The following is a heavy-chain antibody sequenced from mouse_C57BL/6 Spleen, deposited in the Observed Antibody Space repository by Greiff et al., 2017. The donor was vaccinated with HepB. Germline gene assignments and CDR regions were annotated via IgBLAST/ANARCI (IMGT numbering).Heavy chain of an antibody. J-gene: IGHJ1*03. Sequence: EVQLQQSGPELVKPGASVKISCKASGYTFTDYYMNWVKQSHGKSLEWIGDINPNNGGTSYNQKFKGKATLTVDKSSSTAYMELRSLTSEDSAVYYCAREGDSSGYGYFDVWGTGTTVTVSS. V-gene: IGHV1-26*01. CDR3: AREGDSSGYGYFDV. D-gene: IGHD3-2*02. CDR2: INPNNGGT. CDR1: GYTFTDYY.